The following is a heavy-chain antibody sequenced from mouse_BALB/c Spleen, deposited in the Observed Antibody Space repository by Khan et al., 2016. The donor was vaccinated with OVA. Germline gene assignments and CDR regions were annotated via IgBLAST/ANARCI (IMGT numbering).Heavy chain of an antibody. CDR2: ISSGSSTI. CDR3: AGSHCAY. Sequence: EVELVESGGGLVQPGGSRKLSCAASGFTFSSFGMHWVRQAPEKGLEWVAYISSGSSTIYYAATVKGRFTIPRDTPKNTLLHQMTSLGSEDTAWYYCAGSHCAYWGQGTLVTVST. V-gene: IGHV5-17*02. J-gene: IGHJ3*01. CDR1: GFTFSSFG.